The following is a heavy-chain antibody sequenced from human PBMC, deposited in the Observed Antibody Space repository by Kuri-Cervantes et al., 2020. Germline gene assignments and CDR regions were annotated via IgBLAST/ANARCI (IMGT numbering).Heavy chain of an antibody. CDR1: GGSISSGGYY. D-gene: IGHD6-13*01. CDR2: IYTSGST. J-gene: IGHJ4*02. Sequence: TLSLTCTVSGGSISSGGYYWSWIRQPAGKGLEWIGRIYTSGSTNYNPSLKSRVTMSVDTSKNQFSLKLSSVTAADTAVYYCARDNAAALDYWGQGTLVTVSS. CDR3: ARDNAAALDY. V-gene: IGHV4-61*02.